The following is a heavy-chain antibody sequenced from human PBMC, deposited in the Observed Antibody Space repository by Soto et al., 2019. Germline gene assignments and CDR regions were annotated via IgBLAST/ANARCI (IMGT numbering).Heavy chain of an antibody. V-gene: IGHV5-51*01. J-gene: IGHJ3*02. CDR3: ARHVESGYSYGLNEAFDI. CDR2: IYPGDSDT. Sequence: GESLKISCKGSGYSFTSYWIGWVRQMPGKGLEWMGIIYPGDSDTRYSPSFQGQVTISADKSISTAYLQWSSLKASDTAMYYCARHVESGYSYGLNEAFDIWGQGTMVTVSS. D-gene: IGHD5-18*01. CDR1: GYSFTSYW.